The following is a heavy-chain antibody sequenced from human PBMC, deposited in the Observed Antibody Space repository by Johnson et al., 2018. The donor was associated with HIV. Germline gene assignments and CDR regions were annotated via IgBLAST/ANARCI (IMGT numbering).Heavy chain of an antibody. CDR1: GFTFSSYA. J-gene: IGHJ3*01. CDR3: AKIMSKWSVDDDAFDV. V-gene: IGHV3-30*18. CDR2: ISYDGSNK. D-gene: IGHD2-15*01. Sequence: QVQLVESGGGVVQPGRSLRLSCAASGFTFSSYAMHWVRQAPGKGLEWVAVISYDGSNKYYADSVQGRFTISRDNTKSTLYLQMNSLRAEDTAVYYCAKIMSKWSVDDDAFDVWGQGTMVTVSS.